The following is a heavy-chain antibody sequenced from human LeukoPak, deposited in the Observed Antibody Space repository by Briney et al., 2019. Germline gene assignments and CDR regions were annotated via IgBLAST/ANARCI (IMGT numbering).Heavy chain of an antibody. CDR3: ATRETPPDRVS. J-gene: IGHJ4*02. Sequence: SVKVSCKASGGTFTSYAISWVRQAPGQGLEWMGGIIPIFGTANYAQKFQGRVTITADESTSTAYMELSSLRSEDTAVYYCATRETPPDRVSWGQGTLVTVSS. CDR1: GGTFTSYA. D-gene: IGHD3-22*01. V-gene: IGHV1-69*13. CDR2: IIPIFGTA.